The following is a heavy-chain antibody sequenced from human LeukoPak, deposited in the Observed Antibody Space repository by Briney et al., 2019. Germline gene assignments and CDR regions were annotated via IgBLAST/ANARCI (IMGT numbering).Heavy chain of an antibody. CDR3: ACTDYGGNSYYFDY. V-gene: IGHV4-61*02. Sequence: SETLSLTCTVSGGSISSSSYYWGWIRQPAGKGLEWIGRIYTSGSTNYNPSLKSRVTISVDTSKNQFSLKLSSVTAADTAVYYCACTDYGGNSYYFDYWGQGTLVTVSS. CDR1: GGSISSSSYY. CDR2: IYTSGST. D-gene: IGHD4-23*01. J-gene: IGHJ4*02.